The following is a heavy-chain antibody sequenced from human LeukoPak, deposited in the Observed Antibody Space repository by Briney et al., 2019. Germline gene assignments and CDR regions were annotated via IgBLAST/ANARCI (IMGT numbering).Heavy chain of an antibody. CDR2: VDPEDGET. J-gene: IGHJ4*02. V-gene: IGHV1-69-2*01. CDR1: GYTFTDYY. D-gene: IGHD6-6*01. CDR3: ARIKDSSSSGDY. Sequence: ATVKISCKASGYTFTDYYMHWVQQAPGKGLEWMGRVDPEDGETIYAEKFQGRVTITADTSTDTAYMELSSLRSEDTAVYYCARIKDSSSSGDYWGQGTLVTVSS.